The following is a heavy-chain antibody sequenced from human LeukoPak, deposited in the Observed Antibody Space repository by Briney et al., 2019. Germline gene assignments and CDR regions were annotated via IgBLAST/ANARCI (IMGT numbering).Heavy chain of an antibody. D-gene: IGHD7-27*01. CDR2: IYYSGST. CDR3: ARGGVTGDRGNDY. Sequence: SQTLSLTCTVSGGSISSGDYYWSWIRQPPGKGREWMGYIYYSGSTYYHPSLKSRLTISVDTSKNQFSLKLSSVTAADTAVYYCARGGVTGDRGNDYWGQGTLVTVSS. CDR1: GGSISSGDYY. J-gene: IGHJ4*02. V-gene: IGHV4-30-4*08.